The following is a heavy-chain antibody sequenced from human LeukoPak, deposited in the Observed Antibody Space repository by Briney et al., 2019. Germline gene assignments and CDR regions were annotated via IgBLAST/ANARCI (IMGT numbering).Heavy chain of an antibody. CDR3: AKEGRLGELSE. Sequence: GGSLRLSCAASGFTFDDYAMHWVRQAPGKGLEWVSGISWNSGSIGYADSVKGRFTISRDNAKNSLYLQMNSLRAEDTALYYCAKEGRLGELSEWGQGTLVTVSS. CDR1: GFTFDDYA. J-gene: IGHJ4*02. CDR2: ISWNSGSI. D-gene: IGHD3-16*02. V-gene: IGHV3-9*01.